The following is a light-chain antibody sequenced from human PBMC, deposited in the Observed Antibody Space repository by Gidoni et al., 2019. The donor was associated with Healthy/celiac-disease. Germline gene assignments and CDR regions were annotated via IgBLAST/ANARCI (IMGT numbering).Light chain of an antibody. V-gene: IGKV1-27*01. J-gene: IGKJ1*01. Sequence: DIQMTQSPSSLSASVGDRVTLTCRASQGINNYLAWYQHKPGKVPNLLIYGASTLQSGVPSRFSGSGSGTDFTLTINGLQPEDVATYYCQKCNRTPRTFXQXTKVEIK. CDR1: QGINNY. CDR3: QKCNRTPRT. CDR2: GAS.